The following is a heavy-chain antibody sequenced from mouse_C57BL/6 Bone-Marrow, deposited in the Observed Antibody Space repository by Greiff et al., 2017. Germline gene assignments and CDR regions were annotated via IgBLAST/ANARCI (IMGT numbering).Heavy chain of an antibody. CDR2: IYPRSGNT. CDR1: GYTFTSYG. Sequence: QVQLQQSGAELAMPGASVKLSCKASGYTFTSYGISWVKQRTGQGLEWIGEIYPRSGNTYYNEKFKGKATLTADKSSSTAYMELRSLTSEDSAVYFCARRDDGYTDYWGQGTSVTVSS. J-gene: IGHJ4*01. D-gene: IGHD2-3*01. V-gene: IGHV1-81*01. CDR3: ARRDDGYTDY.